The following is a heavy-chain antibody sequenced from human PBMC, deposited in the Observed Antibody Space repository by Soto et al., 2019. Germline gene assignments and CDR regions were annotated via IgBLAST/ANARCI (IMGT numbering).Heavy chain of an antibody. CDR3: ARSVFP. CDR2: IYHSGTT. J-gene: IGHJ5*02. Sequence: XXTLSLTCAVSGDSITSRNWWSWVRQTPGKAXEWIGXIYHSGTTNYXXSLKSRVTXSVDKSKNQFSLKLTSVNAADTAVYYCARSVFPWGQGTLVTVYS. CDR1: GDSITSRNW. V-gene: IGHV4-4*02.